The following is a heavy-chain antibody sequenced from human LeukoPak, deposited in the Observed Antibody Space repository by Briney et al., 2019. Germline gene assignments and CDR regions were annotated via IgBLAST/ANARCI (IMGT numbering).Heavy chain of an antibody. Sequence: GGSLRLSCAASGFTFSSYGMHWVRQAPGKGLEWVAVIWYDGSNKYYADSVKGRFTISRDNSKNTLYLQMNSLRAEDTAVYYCARGIGDYDSSGYDFDYWGQGTLVTASS. J-gene: IGHJ4*02. CDR2: IWYDGSNK. V-gene: IGHV3-33*01. CDR1: GFTFSSYG. CDR3: ARGIGDYDSSGYDFDY. D-gene: IGHD3-22*01.